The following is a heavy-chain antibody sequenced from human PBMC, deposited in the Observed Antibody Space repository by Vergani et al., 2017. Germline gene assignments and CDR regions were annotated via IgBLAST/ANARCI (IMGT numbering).Heavy chain of an antibody. D-gene: IGHD6-13*01. Sequence: EVQLLESGGGLVQPGGSLRLSCAASGFTFSTSDMNWIRQTPGKGLEWVSGINWNSDSIAYADSVKGRFTISRDNAKNSLYLQMNSLRAEDTALYYCVKDIAASGNYWYFDLWGRGTLVTVSS. CDR1: GFTFSTSD. J-gene: IGHJ2*01. CDR3: VKDIAASGNYWYFDL. V-gene: IGHV3-9*01. CDR2: INWNSDSI.